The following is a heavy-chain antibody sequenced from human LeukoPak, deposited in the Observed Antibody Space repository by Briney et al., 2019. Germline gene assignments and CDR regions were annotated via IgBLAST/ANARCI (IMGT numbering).Heavy chain of an antibody. D-gene: IGHD1-26*01. CDR2: ISSSSSYI. CDR3: AKTPDGELLMTYFDY. CDR1: GFTFSSYS. Sequence: GGSLRLSCAASGFTFSSYSMNWVRQAPGKGLEWVSSISSSSSYIYYADSVKGRFTISRDNAKNSLYLQTNSLRAEDTAVYYCAKTPDGELLMTYFDYWGQGTLVTVSS. J-gene: IGHJ4*02. V-gene: IGHV3-21*01.